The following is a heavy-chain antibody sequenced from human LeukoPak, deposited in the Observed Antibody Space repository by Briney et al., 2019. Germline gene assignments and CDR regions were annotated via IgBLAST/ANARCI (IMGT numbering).Heavy chain of an antibody. CDR2: INHSGST. Sequence: PSETLSLTCAVYGGSFSGYYWSWIRQPPGKGLEWIGEINHSGSTNYNPSLKSRVTISVDTSKNQFSLKLSSVTAADTAVYYCAGGGNCTNGVCWVAPGGQGPLFTVSS. CDR1: GGSFSGYY. J-gene: IGHJ5*02. D-gene: IGHD2-8*01. V-gene: IGHV4-34*01. CDR3: AGGGNCTNGVCWVAP.